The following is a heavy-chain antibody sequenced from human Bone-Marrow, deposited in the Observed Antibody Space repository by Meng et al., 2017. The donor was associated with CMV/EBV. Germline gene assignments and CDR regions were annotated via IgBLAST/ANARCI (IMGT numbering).Heavy chain of an antibody. V-gene: IGHV3-20*04. D-gene: IGHD1-26*01. J-gene: IGHJ6*01. CDR2: INWNGGRT. CDR3: AKDIRGSYYDDYYTMDV. Sequence: GESLKISCAASGFTFDDYGMSWVRQAPGKGLEWVSGINWNGGRTGYADSVKGRFTISRDNAKNSLYLQMNSLRAEDTALYYCAKDIRGSYYDDYYTMDVWGQGTTVTVSS. CDR1: GFTFDDYG.